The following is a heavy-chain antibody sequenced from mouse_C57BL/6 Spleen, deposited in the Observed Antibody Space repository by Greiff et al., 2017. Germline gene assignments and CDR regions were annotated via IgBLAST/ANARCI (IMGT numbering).Heavy chain of an antibody. CDR3: ARSRGNYRYWYFDV. D-gene: IGHD2-1*01. J-gene: IGHJ1*03. V-gene: IGHV1-53*01. CDR2: INPSNGGT. Sequence: QVQLQQPGTELVKPGASVKLSCKASGYTFTSYWMHWVKQRPGQGLEWIGNINPSNGGTNYNEKFKSKATLTVDKSSSTAYMQLSSLTSEDSAVYYCARSRGNYRYWYFDVWGTGTTVTVSS. CDR1: GYTFTSYW.